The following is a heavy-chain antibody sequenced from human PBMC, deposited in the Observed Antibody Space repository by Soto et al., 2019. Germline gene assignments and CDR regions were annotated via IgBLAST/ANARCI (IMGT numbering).Heavy chain of an antibody. CDR3: AREGGWLQFSAYYYGMDV. D-gene: IGHD5-12*01. CDR2: IIPIFGTA. J-gene: IGHJ6*02. Sequence: SVKVSCKASGGTFSSYAISWVRQAPGQGLEWMGGIIPIFGTANYAQKFQGRVTITADESTSTAYMELSSLRSEDTAVYYCAREGGWLQFSAYYYGMDVWGQGTTVTVSS. CDR1: GGTFSSYA. V-gene: IGHV1-69*13.